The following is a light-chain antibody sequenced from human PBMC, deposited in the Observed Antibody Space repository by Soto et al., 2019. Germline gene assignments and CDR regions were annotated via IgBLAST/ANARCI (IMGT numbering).Light chain of an antibody. J-gene: IGKJ1*01. CDR2: GAS. CDR1: QSVSSSY. Sequence: EIVLTQSPGTLSLSPGERATLSCRASQSVSSSYLAWYQQKPGQAPRLLIYGASSRATGIPDRFSGSGSGTDFTVTISRLEPEDFAVYYCQQYGSALGTFGQGPKVEI. V-gene: IGKV3-20*01. CDR3: QQYGSALGT.